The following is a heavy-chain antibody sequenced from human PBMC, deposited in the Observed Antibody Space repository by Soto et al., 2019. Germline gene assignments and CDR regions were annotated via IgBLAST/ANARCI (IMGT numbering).Heavy chain of an antibody. CDR3: ARDFLPRRDPNYYYYYMDV. J-gene: IGHJ6*03. CDR1: GYTFTSYA. D-gene: IGHD2-21*02. Sequence: ASVKVSCKASGYTFTSYAMHWVRQAPGQRLEWMGWINAGNGNTKYSQKFQGRVTITRDTSASTAYMELSSLRSEDTAVYYCARDFLPRRDPNYYYYYMDVWGKGTTVTVS. CDR2: INAGNGNT. V-gene: IGHV1-3*01.